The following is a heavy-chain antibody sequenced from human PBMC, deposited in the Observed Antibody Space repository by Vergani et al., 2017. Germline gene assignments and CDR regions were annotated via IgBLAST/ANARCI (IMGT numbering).Heavy chain of an antibody. D-gene: IGHD3-22*01. J-gene: IGHJ3*02. CDR2: IYYSGST. V-gene: IGHV4-59*01. Sequence: QLQLHKSGPGLVKPSETLSLTCTLSGGSISSYYWSWIRQPPGKGLEWIGYIYYSGSTNYNPSLKSRVTISVDTSKNQFSLKLSSVTAADTAVYYCARDAHDSSGYYFNDAFDIWGQGTMVTVSS. CDR3: ARDAHDSSGYYFNDAFDI. CDR1: GGSISSYY.